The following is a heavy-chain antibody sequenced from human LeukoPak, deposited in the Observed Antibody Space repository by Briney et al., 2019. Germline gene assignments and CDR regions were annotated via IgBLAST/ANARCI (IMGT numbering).Heavy chain of an antibody. D-gene: IGHD6-19*01. CDR3: AKDKGDSSGWLYYLDY. J-gene: IGHJ4*02. Sequence: VGALRLSCAASGFTFTLYAMRWVRQAPREGLEWGSAIIGSGGVTYYADSVKGRVSISRDKSKNTLYLQMNSPRAEDTAVYYCAKDKGDSSGWLYYLDYWGQGTLVTASS. CDR1: GFTFTLYA. CDR2: IIGSGGVT. V-gene: IGHV3-23*01.